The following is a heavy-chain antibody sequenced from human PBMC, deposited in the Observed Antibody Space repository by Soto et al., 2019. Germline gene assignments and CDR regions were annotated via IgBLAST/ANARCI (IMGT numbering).Heavy chain of an antibody. D-gene: IGHD6-19*01. CDR1: SGSISSSNW. CDR3: ARGSIAVAGTSFDY. J-gene: IGHJ4*02. CDR2: IYHSGST. Sequence: QVQLQESGPGLVKPSGTLSLTCAVSSGSISSSNWWSWVRQPPGKGLEWIGEIYHSGSTNYNPSLKSRVTISVDKSKNQCSLKLRSVTAADTAVYYFARGSIAVAGTSFDYWGQGTLVTVSS. V-gene: IGHV4-4*02.